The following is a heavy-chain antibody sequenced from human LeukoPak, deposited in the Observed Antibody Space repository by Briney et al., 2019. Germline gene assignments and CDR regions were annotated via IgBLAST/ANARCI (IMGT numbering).Heavy chain of an antibody. Sequence: SETLSLTCAVYGGSFSGYYWGWIRQPPGKGLEWIGSIYYSGSTYYNPSLKSRVTISVDTSKNQFSLKLSSVTAADTAVYYCARVPPDYNDLHDALDLWGQGTVVTVSS. CDR2: IYYSGST. J-gene: IGHJ3*01. D-gene: IGHD4-17*01. CDR3: ARVPPDYNDLHDALDL. CDR1: GGSFSGYY. V-gene: IGHV4-34*01.